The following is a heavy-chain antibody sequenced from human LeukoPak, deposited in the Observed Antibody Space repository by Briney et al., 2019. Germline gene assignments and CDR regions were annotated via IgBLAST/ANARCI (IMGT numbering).Heavy chain of an antibody. D-gene: IGHD6-6*01. CDR2: INHSGST. CDR1: GGSFSGYY. Sequence: SETPSLTCAVYGGSFSGYYWSWIRQPPGKGLEWIGEINHSGSTNYNPSLKSRVTISVDTSKNQFSLKLSSVTAADTAVYYCARESAARPPVGGFDPWGQGTLVTVSS. J-gene: IGHJ5*02. CDR3: ARESAARPPVGGFDP. V-gene: IGHV4-34*09.